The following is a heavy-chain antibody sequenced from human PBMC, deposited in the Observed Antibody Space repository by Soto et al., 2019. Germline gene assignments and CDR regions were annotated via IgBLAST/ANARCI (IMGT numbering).Heavy chain of an antibody. Sequence: EVQLVESEGGLVQRGGSLRLSCAASGFTFNYYWMHWVRQAPGQGLVWVSHIHSDGSTTTYADSVKGRFTIARDNTKKTLYLQMICLRGEDTAVYYCVRGDKGGFDLWGQGTTVTVSS. J-gene: IGHJ3*01. CDR2: IHSDGSTT. CDR3: VRGDKGGFDL. CDR1: GFTFNYYW. V-gene: IGHV3-74*01. D-gene: IGHD2-21*02.